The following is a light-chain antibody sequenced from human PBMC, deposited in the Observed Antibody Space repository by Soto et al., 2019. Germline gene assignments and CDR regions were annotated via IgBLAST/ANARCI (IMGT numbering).Light chain of an antibody. V-gene: IGKV3-20*01. CDR1: QRVSSSY. CDR3: QQYGSSPPIT. J-gene: IGKJ1*01. CDR2: GAS. Sequence: VLTQSPGTLSLSPGERATLSCRASQRVSSSYLAWYQQKPGQAPRLLIYGASSRPTGIPDRFSGRGSGTEFTLTISRLEPEDFAVYYCQQYGSSPPITFGQGTKVDIK.